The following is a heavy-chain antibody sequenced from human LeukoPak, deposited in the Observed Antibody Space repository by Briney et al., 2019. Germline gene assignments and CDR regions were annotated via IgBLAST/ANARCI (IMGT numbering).Heavy chain of an antibody. Sequence: PSETLSLTYTVSGASIRSYYWSWIRQPPGKGLEWIGYMYYTGSTNYNPSLRSRVTLSVDTSKSQFSLNLTSVTAADTAVYYCARRHWYFDLWGRGTLVTVSS. CDR3: ARRHWYFDL. CDR1: GASIRSYY. V-gene: IGHV4-59*08. J-gene: IGHJ2*01. CDR2: MYYTGST.